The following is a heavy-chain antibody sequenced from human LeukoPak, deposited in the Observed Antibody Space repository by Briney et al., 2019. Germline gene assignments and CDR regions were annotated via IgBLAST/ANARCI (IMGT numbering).Heavy chain of an antibody. D-gene: IGHD1-26*01. J-gene: IGHJ4*02. V-gene: IGHV3-33*08. CDR3: ARETTTLDY. CDR2: IWYDGSNK. CDR1: GFTFSSYG. Sequence: GRSLRLSCAASGFTFSSYGMHWARQAPGKGLEWVAVIWYDGSNKFYADSVKGRFTISRDNSKNTLYLQMNSLRAEDTAVYYCARETTTLDYWGQGTLVTVSS.